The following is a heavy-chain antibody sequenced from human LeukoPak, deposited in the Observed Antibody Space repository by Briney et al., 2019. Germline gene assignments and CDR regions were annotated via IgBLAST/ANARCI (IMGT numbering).Heavy chain of an antibody. CDR2: MNPNSGNT. J-gene: IGHJ5*02. D-gene: IGHD1-14*01. Sequence: ASVKVSCTASGYTFTSYDINWVRQATGQGLEWMGWMNPNSGNTGYAQKFQGRVTMTRNTSKSTAYMELSSLRSEDTAVYYCARCRRKNWFDPWGQGNLVPVSS. V-gene: IGHV1-8*01. CDR3: ARCRRKNWFDP. CDR1: GYTFTSYD.